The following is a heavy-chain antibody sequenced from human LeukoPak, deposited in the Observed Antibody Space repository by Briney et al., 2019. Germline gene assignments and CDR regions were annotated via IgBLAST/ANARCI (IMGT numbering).Heavy chain of an antibody. Sequence: PGRSLRLSCAASGFTFDDYAMHWVRQAPGKGLEWVSGISWSSGNIVYADSVKGRFTISRDNAKNSLYLQMNSLRAEDTALYYCAKAGVRWDWGQGTLVTVSS. D-gene: IGHD3-10*01. CDR3: AKAGVRWD. CDR2: ISWSSGNI. V-gene: IGHV3-9*01. J-gene: IGHJ4*02. CDR1: GFTFDDYA.